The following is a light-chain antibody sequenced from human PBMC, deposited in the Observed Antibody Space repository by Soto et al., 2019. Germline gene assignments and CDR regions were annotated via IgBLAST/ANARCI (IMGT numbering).Light chain of an antibody. CDR1: QSVNIY. J-gene: IGKJ5*01. V-gene: IGKV3-11*01. CDR3: QQRYKWPPD. CDR2: DTS. Sequence: EMVLTQSPATLSLSPGERATLSCRASQSVNIYLAWYQQKPGQAPRLLIYDTSHRATGIPARFSGSGSGTDFTLTISSLEPGDFAVYYCQQRYKWPPDFGQGTRLEIK.